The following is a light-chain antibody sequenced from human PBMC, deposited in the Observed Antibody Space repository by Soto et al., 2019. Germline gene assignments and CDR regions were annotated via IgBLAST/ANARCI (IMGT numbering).Light chain of an antibody. CDR3: QSYDTSTVV. CDR2: EDD. J-gene: IGLJ2*01. Sequence: NFMLTQPHSVSESPGKTVTISCTRSSGSIGSNSVQWYRQRPGSAPTIVIYEDDQRPSGVPNRFACSIDRSSNSASLTISGLQTEDEADYYCQSYDTSTVVFGGGTKLTVL. V-gene: IGLV6-57*04. CDR1: SGSIGSNS.